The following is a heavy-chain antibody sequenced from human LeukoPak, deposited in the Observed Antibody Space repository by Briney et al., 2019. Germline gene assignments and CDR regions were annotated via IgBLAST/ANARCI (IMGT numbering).Heavy chain of an antibody. CDR3: ARVGGLMYYYGSPI. V-gene: IGHV1-8*01. J-gene: IGHJ3*02. CDR1: GYTFTSYD. D-gene: IGHD3-10*01. Sequence: ASVKVSCKASGYTFTSYDINWVRQATGQGLEWMGWMNPNSDNTGYAQKFQGRVTMTRNTSISTAYMELSSLRSEDTAVYYCARVGGLMYYYGSPIWGQGTMVTVSS. CDR2: MNPNSDNT.